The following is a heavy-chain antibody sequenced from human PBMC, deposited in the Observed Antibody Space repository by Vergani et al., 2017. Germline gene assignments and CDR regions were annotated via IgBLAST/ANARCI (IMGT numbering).Heavy chain of an antibody. J-gene: IGHJ5*02. CDR1: GFTFSSYW. Sequence: EVQLVESGGGLVQPGGSLRLSCAASGFTFSSYWMHWVRQAPGKGLVWVSRINSDGSSTSYADSVKGRFTISRDNAKNTLYLQMNSLRAEDTAVYYCARAVYGFPQVWLNWFDPWGQGTLVTVSS. CDR3: ARAVYGFPQVWLNWFDP. D-gene: IGHD4-17*01. V-gene: IGHV3-74*01. CDR2: INSDGSST.